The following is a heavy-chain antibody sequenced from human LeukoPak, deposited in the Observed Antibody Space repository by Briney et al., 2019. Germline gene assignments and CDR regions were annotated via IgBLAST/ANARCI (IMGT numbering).Heavy chain of an antibody. Sequence: SETLSLTCTVSGGSISGHYWSWIRQPPGKGLEWIGYIFYNGNTKYNPSLKSRGTTSLDTPHTQFPLKLPSVTAAATAVYSCARDKFGMDVWAKGPQSPSP. CDR3: ARDKFGMDV. CDR1: GGSISGHY. CDR2: IFYNGNT. J-gene: IGHJ6*02. V-gene: IGHV4-59*11.